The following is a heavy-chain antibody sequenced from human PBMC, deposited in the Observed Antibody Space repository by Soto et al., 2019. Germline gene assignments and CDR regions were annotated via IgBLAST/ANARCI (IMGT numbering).Heavy chain of an antibody. V-gene: IGHV4-30-4*01. CDR2: IYYSGST. J-gene: IGHJ5*02. CDR3: ARSPYDFWSGNWFDP. CDR1: GGSISSGDYY. D-gene: IGHD3-3*01. Sequence: PSETLSLTCTVSGGSISSGDYYWSWIRQPPGKGLEWIGYIYYSGSTYYNPSLKSRVTISVDTSKNQFSLKLSSVTAAGTAVYYCARSPYDFWSGNWFDPWGQGTLVTVSS.